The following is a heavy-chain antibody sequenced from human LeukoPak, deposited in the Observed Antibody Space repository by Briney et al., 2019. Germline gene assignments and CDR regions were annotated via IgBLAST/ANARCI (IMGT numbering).Heavy chain of an antibody. J-gene: IGHJ4*02. Sequence: GGSLRLSCAASGFTFSSYAMTWVRHAPGKGLEWVSAISGSADSTYYADSVKGRFTISRDNSKNTLYLQMNSLRAEDTAVYYCAKDQRRGYCSSTSCYIDYWGQGTLVTVSS. CDR3: AKDQRRGYCSSTSCYIDY. CDR1: GFTFSSYA. D-gene: IGHD2-2*02. CDR2: ISGSADST. V-gene: IGHV3-23*01.